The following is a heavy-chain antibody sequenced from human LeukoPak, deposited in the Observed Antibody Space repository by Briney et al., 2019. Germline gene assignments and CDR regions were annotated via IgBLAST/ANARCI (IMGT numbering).Heavy chain of an antibody. D-gene: IGHD5-18*01. Sequence: SNQVSCKASVYTLTRYFIIWLRPAPLQGRYGMDWISAYNGNTNYAQKLQGRVTMTTDTSTSTAYMELRSLRSDDTAVYYCARVRLQLWFPFDYWGQGTLVTVSS. V-gene: IGHV1-18*01. J-gene: IGHJ4*02. CDR2: ISAYNGNT. CDR3: ARVRLQLWFPFDY. CDR1: VYTLTRYF.